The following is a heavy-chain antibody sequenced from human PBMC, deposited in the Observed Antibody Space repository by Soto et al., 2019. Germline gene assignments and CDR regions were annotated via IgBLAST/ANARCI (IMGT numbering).Heavy chain of an antibody. V-gene: IGHV1-3*01. J-gene: IGHJ3*02. Sequence: QVQLVQSGAEVKEPGASVRVSCKASGYSFTTYAMHWVRPARGPGREGLGWIFVGTGNTKSPPNFQGRVTVTSDTSASTVHREVNSLTSEDTAMYYCATARKIDRSTSCHTSFFGCRSDAFARWGQGTMAT. D-gene: IGHD2-2*01. CDR3: ATARKIDRSTSCHTSFFGCRSDAFAR. CDR1: GYSFTTYA. CDR2: IFVGTGNT.